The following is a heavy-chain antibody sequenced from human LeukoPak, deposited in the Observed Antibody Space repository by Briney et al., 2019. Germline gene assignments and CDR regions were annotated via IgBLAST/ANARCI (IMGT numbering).Heavy chain of an antibody. V-gene: IGHV3-73*01. CDR2: IRSKANSYAT. D-gene: IGHD5-12*01. Sequence: GGSLRLSCAASGFTFSGSAMHWVRQASGKGLEWVGRIRSKANSYATAYAASVKGRFTISRDDSKNTAYLQMNSLRAEDTAVYYCARLDIYYYYYMDVWGKGTTVTISS. CDR1: GFTFSGSA. J-gene: IGHJ6*03. CDR3: ARLDIYYYYYMDV.